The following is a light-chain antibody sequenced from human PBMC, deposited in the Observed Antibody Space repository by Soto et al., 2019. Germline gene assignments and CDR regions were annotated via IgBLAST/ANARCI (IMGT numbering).Light chain of an antibody. CDR1: SIDVGYYDY. CDR3: NSYLGDNTLV. Sequence: QSALTQPPSASGSPGQSVTISCTGTSIDVGYYDYVSWYQQHPGKAPKLMIYDVTKRPSGVPDRFSGSKSGNTASLTVSGLQAEDEADYYCNSYLGDNTLVFGGGTKLTVL. J-gene: IGLJ2*01. V-gene: IGLV2-8*01. CDR2: DVT.